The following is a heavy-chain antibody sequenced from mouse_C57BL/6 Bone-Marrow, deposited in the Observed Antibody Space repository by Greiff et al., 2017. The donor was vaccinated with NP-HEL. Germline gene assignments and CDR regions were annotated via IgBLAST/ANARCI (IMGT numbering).Heavy chain of an antibody. CDR3: TTVVAWYFDV. J-gene: IGHJ1*03. Sequence: EVQLQESGAELVRPGASVKLSCTASGFNIKDDYMHWVKRRPEQGLEWIGWIDPENGDTEYASKFQGKATITADTSSNTAYLQLSSLTSEDTAVYYCTTVVAWYFDVWGTGTTVTVSS. D-gene: IGHD1-1*01. CDR2: IDPENGDT. CDR1: GFNIKDDY. V-gene: IGHV14-4*01.